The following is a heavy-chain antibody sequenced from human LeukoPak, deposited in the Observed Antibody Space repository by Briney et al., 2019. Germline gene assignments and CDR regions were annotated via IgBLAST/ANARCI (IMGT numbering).Heavy chain of an antibody. J-gene: IGHJ4*02. CDR2: IQNDGSDK. D-gene: IGHD6-13*01. Sequence: GGSLRLSCAASGINFRSSGMHWVRQAPGKGLEWVTFIQNDGSDKSYAASVKGRFTISRDNSKNTVYLHMNSLRAVDTALYYCAREGGRAAAGRFDYWGQGTLVTVSS. CDR1: GINFRSSG. V-gene: IGHV3-30*02. CDR3: AREGGRAAAGRFDY.